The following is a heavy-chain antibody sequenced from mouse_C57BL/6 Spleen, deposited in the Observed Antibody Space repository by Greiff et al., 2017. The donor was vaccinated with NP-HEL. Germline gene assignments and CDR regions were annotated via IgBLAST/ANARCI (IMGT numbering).Heavy chain of an antibody. CDR2: IYPRSGNT. D-gene: IGHD4-1*01. CDR3: ARLDLTGPDY. Sequence: QVQLQQSGAELARPGASVKLSCKASGYTFTSYGISWVKQRTGQGLEWIGEIYPRSGNTYYNEKFKGRATLTADKSSSTAYMELSSLTSEDSAVYYCARLDLTGPDYWGQGTTLTVSS. CDR1: GYTFTSYG. J-gene: IGHJ2*01. V-gene: IGHV1-81*01.